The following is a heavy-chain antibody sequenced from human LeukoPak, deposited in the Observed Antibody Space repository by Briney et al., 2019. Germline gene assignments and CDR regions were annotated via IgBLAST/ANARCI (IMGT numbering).Heavy chain of an antibody. V-gene: IGHV4-59*08. CDR3: ARRMTTVTIDY. CDR1: GGSISSYY. D-gene: IGHD4-17*01. Sequence: SETLSLTCTVSGGSISSYYWSWIRQPPGKGLEWIGYIYYSGSTNYNPSLKSRVTISVDTSKNQCSLKLSSVTAADTAVYYCARRMTTVTIDYWGQGTLVTVSS. CDR2: IYYSGST. J-gene: IGHJ4*02.